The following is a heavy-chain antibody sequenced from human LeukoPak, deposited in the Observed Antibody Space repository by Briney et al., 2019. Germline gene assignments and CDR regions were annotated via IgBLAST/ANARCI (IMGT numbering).Heavy chain of an antibody. D-gene: IGHD4-11*01. CDR3: ARVTNYYYYMDV. J-gene: IGHJ6*03. CDR2: ISSGSSSI. V-gene: IGHV3-21*01. Sequence: GGSLRLSCAVSGFSLTAFGMNWVRQAPGKGLEWVSSISSGSSSIYYADSVKGRFTISRDNAKNSLYLQMNSLRAEDTAVYYCARVTNYYYYMDVWGKGSSVTVSS. CDR1: GFSLTAFG.